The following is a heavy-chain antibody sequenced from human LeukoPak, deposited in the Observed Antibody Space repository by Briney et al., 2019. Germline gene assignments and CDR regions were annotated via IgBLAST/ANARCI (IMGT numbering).Heavy chain of an antibody. CDR3: ARGSYYYDSSGYSVDDDAFDI. CDR2: ISAYNGNT. CDR1: GYTFTSYG. V-gene: IGHV1-18*01. Sequence: GASVKVSCKASGYTFTSYGISWVRQAPGQGLEWMGWISAYNGNTNYAQKLQGRVTMTTDTSTSTAYMELRSLRSDDTAAYYCARGSYYYDSSGYSVDDDAFDIWGQGTMVTVSS. D-gene: IGHD3-22*01. J-gene: IGHJ3*02.